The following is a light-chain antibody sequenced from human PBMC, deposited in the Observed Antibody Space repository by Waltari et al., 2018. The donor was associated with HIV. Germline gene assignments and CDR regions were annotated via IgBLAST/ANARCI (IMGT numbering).Light chain of an antibody. J-gene: IGKJ5*01. CDR1: QSVSSKY. V-gene: IGKV3-20*01. CDR3: QQYGSSLPIT. Sequence: ELVLPQSPGTLSLSPGERATLSCRASQSVSSKYLAWYQQKPGQAPRLLIYGTSSRATGIPDRFSGSGSGTDFTLTISRLEPEDFTVYYCQQYGSSLPITFGQGTRLEIK. CDR2: GTS.